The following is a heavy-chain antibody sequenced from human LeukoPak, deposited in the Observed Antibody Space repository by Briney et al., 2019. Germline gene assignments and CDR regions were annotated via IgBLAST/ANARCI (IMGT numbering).Heavy chain of an antibody. D-gene: IGHD3-3*01. CDR3: ASEGPLRFFRPNYGMDV. CDR2: INPSGGST. J-gene: IGHJ6*02. CDR1: GYTFTSYY. Sequence: ASVKVSCKASGYTFTSYYMHWVRQAPGQGLEWMGIINPSGGSTSYAQKFQGRVTMTRDTSTSTVYMELSSLRSEDTAVYYCASEGPLRFFRPNYGMDVWGQGTTVTVSS. V-gene: IGHV1-46*01.